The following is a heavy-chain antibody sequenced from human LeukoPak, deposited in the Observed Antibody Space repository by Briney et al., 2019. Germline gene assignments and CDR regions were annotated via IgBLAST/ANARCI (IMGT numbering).Heavy chain of an antibody. CDR2: IRNDGSRE. J-gene: IGHJ5*02. V-gene: IGHV3-30*02. CDR1: GFMFGSYG. CDR3: AKGSDP. Sequence: GGSLRLSCAASGFMFGSYGMHWVRQAPGKGLEWVAFIRNDGSREHYADSVKGRFTISRDNSKNTLYLQMNSLRTEDTAVYYCAKGSDPWGQGTLVTVSS.